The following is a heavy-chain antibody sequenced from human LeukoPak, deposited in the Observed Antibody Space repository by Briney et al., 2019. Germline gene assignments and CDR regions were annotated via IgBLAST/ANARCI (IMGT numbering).Heavy chain of an antibody. J-gene: IGHJ6*02. CDR3: ARVDPDAGNSQGGQRLPPQNYYYYTMDA. CDR1: GFTFDSYA. Sequence: GGSLRLSCAASGFTFDSYAMHWVRQAPGKGLEWLAVISYDGRNNYYGDSVKGRFTISRDNPKNTLYLQMTSLRAEDTAVYYCARVDPDAGNSQGGQRLPPQNYYYYTMDAWGQGTTVTVSS. D-gene: IGHD6-25*01. CDR2: ISYDGRNN. V-gene: IGHV3-30*04.